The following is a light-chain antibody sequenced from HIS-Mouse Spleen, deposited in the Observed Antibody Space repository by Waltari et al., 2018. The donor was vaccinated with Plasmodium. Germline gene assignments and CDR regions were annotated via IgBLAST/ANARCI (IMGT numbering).Light chain of an antibody. J-gene: IGLJ3*02. CDR2: DVS. CDR3: SSYTSSSTRV. V-gene: IGLV2-14*03. Sequence: QSALTQPASVSGSPGQSITISCPGTSSDVGGYNYVPWDQHHPGKAPKLMIYDVSNRPSGVSNRFSGSKSGNTASLTISGLQAEDEADYYCSSYTSSSTRVFGGGTKLTVL. CDR1: SSDVGGYNY.